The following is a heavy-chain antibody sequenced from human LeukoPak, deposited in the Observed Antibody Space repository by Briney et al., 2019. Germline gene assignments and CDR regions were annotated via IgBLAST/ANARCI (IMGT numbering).Heavy chain of an antibody. CDR3: ARRAAFFDY. CDR2: IKQDGSEK. J-gene: IGHJ4*02. Sequence: RLSXXXSGXTXXSYWMXWVRQAPGKGLEWVANIKQDGSEKYYVDSVKGRFTISRDNAKNSLYLQMNSLRAEDTAVYYCARRAAFFDYWGQGTLVTVSS. D-gene: IGHD3-16*01. CDR1: GXTXXSYW. V-gene: IGHV3-7*03.